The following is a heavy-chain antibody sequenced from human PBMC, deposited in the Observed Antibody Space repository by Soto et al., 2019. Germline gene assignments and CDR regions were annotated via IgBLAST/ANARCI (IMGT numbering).Heavy chain of an antibody. D-gene: IGHD5-12*01. CDR2: VDYTGSYT. J-gene: IGHJ4*02. CDR3: AKRSGGFSEFDY. CDR1: GFTFSGFA. V-gene: IGHV3-23*01. Sequence: EVQLLESGGGLVQPGGSLRLSCAASGFTFSGFAMNWVRQPPGKGLEWVSSVDYTGSYTFYAACVKGRFTISRDNSKNMVYLELNSLRAEDTAVYYGAKRSGGFSEFDYWDQGPLVIVSA.